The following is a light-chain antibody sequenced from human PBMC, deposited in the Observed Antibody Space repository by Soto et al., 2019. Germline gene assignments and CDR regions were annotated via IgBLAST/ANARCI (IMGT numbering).Light chain of an antibody. J-gene: IGKJ2*01. Sequence: EIVMTQSPATLSVSPGERATLSCRASQSVSSNLAWYQQKPGQAPRLLIYGASTRATGIPARFSGSGSGTEFTLTISRLQSEDVAVYYCQQYNNWPPNAYTFGQGTKLEIK. CDR2: GAS. V-gene: IGKV3-15*01. CDR3: QQYNNWPPNAYT. CDR1: QSVSSN.